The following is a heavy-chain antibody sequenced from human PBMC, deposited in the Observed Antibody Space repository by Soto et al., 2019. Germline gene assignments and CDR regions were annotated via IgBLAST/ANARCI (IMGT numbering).Heavy chain of an antibody. CDR1: GFSLSTSGVG. V-gene: IGHV2-5*02. Sequence: QITLKESGPTLVKPTQTLTLTCTFSGFSLSTSGVGVGWIRQPPGKALEWLALIYWDDDKRYSPSLKSSLTITKDTSKHHVVLTMPNMDPVDTATYYCAHLVEYSSSPDVGAFDIWGQGTMVTVSS. J-gene: IGHJ3*02. CDR2: IYWDDDK. D-gene: IGHD6-6*01. CDR3: AHLVEYSSSPDVGAFDI.